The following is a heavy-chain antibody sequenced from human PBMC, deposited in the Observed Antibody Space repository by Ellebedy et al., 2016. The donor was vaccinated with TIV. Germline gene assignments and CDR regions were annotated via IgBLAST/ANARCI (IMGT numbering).Heavy chain of an antibody. V-gene: IGHV6-1*01. CDR1: GDSVSAIDAA. CDR2: TYYRSKWFN. CDR3: ARLGPLTFDY. J-gene: IGHJ4*02. D-gene: IGHD2-8*01. Sequence: SQTLSLTCXISGDSVSAIDAAWNWIRQSPSRGLEWLGRTYYRSKWFNDYALSVKSRITINADTSKNHFSLHLNSVTPDDTAVYYCARLGPLTFDYWGQGALVTVSS.